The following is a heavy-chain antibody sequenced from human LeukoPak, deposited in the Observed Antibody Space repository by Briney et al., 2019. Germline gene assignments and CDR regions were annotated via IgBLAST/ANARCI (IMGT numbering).Heavy chain of an antibody. CDR3: ARDYYDSSGYARGAFDI. CDR1: GGSLSSGDYY. J-gene: IGHJ3*02. CDR2: IYYSGST. D-gene: IGHD3-22*01. V-gene: IGHV4-30-4*01. Sequence: SETLSLTCTVSGGSLSSGDYYWSWIRQPPGKGLEWIGYIYYSGSTYYNPSLKSRVTISVDTSKNQFSLKLSSVTAADTAVYYCARDYYDSSGYARGAFDIWGQGTMVTVSS.